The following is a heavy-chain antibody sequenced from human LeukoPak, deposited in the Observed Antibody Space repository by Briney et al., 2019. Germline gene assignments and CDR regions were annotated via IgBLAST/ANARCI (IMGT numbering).Heavy chain of an antibody. CDR1: GFTFSDYY. D-gene: IGHD2-15*01. J-gene: IGHJ6*03. CDR3: ARVYYCSGGSCYSYYYYYMDV. V-gene: IGHV3-11*04. Sequence: GGSLRLSYAASGFTFSDYYMSWICQAPGKGLEWVSYISSSGSTIYYADSVKGRFTVSRDNAKNSLYLQMNSLRAEDTAVYYCARVYYCSGGSCYSYYYYYMDVWGKGTTVTVSS. CDR2: ISSSGSTI.